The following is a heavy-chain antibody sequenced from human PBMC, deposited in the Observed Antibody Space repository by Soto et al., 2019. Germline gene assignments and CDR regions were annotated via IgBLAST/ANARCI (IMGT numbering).Heavy chain of an antibody. V-gene: IGHV3-30*18. D-gene: IGHD2-15*01. CDR1: GFTFSSYG. CDR3: AKVDCSGGSCSTDSGFDP. Sequence: GGSLRLSCAASGFTFSSYGMHWVRQAPGKGLEWVAVISYDGSNKYYADSVKGRFTISRDNSKSTLYLQMNSLRAEDTAVYYCAKVDCSGGSCSTDSGFDPWGQGTLVTVSS. J-gene: IGHJ5*02. CDR2: ISYDGSNK.